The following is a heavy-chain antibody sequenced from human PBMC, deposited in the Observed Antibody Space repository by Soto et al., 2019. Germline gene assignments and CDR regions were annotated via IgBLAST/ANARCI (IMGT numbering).Heavy chain of an antibody. V-gene: IGHV4-4*02. J-gene: IGHJ5*02. D-gene: IGHD3-16*01. CDR1: GIPISSYDW. CDR2: ISHNGRT. CDR3: AGGTLIGSSTRNWFDP. Sequence: QVHLEESGPGLVRPSGTLALICNVSGIPISSYDWWTWVRPTPGKGMEWIGEISHNGRTNYNPSLKSRVSLSVDKSKNQFSLKLQSLTAADTAVYYCAGGTLIGSSTRNWFDPWGPGTQVTVS.